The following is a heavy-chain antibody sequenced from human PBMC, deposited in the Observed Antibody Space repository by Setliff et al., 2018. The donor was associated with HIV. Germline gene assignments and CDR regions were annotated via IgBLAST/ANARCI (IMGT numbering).Heavy chain of an antibody. V-gene: IGHV1-69*05. D-gene: IGHD3-10*01. CDR2: IIRFFGTT. Sequence: SVKVSCKASGGALSSYALSWVRQAPGQGLEWLGGIIRFFGTTDYAQKFQGRLTITTDESTNTAYMELSSLRSEDTAVYYCATKAQSSGTYYYYYYYMDVWGKGTTVTAP. CDR3: ATKAQSSGTYYYYYYYMDV. J-gene: IGHJ6*03. CDR1: GGALSSYA.